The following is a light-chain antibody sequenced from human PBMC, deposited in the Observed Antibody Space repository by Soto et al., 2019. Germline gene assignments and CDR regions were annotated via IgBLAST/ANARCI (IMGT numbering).Light chain of an antibody. CDR2: AAS. Sequence: DIQMTQSPSSVSASVGDRVTITCRASQDIRTWLAWYQQRPGRAPKLLIYAASSLHGGVPSRFSGSGSGTEFTLTIRSLQPEDFATYYCQQANSFPLTFGGGTKVEIK. V-gene: IGKV1D-12*01. J-gene: IGKJ4*01. CDR1: QDIRTW. CDR3: QQANSFPLT.